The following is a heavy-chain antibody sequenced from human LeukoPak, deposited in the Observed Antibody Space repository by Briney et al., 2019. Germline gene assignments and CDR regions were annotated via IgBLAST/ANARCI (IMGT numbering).Heavy chain of an antibody. J-gene: IGHJ4*02. D-gene: IGHD3-16*01. CDR2: INPNSGDT. CDR1: GYTFTGYY. Sequence: VSVKVSCKASGYTFTGYYMHWVRQAPGQGLEWMGWINPNSGDTKYAQKFQGRVTMTRDTSISTAYMELSRLRSDDTAVYYCATQRGSYLWGPDFDYWGQGTLVTVPS. CDR3: ATQRGSYLWGPDFDY. V-gene: IGHV1-2*02.